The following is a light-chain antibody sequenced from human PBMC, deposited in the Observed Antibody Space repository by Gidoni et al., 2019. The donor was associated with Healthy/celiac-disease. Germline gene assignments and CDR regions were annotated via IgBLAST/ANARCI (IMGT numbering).Light chain of an antibody. J-gene: IGKJ4*01. Sequence: DIQITQSPSSLSASVGDRVTITCRASQSISSYLTWYQQKPGKVPKLLIYAASSLQSGVPSRFSGSGSGTDFTLTISSLQPEDFATYYCQQSYSTPPTFGGGTKVEIK. V-gene: IGKV1-39*01. CDR1: QSISSY. CDR2: AAS. CDR3: QQSYSTPPT.